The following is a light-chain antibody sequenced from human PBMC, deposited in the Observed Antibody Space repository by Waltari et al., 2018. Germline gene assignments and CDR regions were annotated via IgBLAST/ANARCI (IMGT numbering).Light chain of an antibody. CDR1: QSVSTY. V-gene: IGKV3-11*01. CDR3: QQRSNWPPN. J-gene: IGKJ5*01. CDR2: DAS. Sequence: EIVLTQSPATLSLSPGETATLSCRASQSVSTYLAWYQQKPCQAPRLLIYDASSRATGIPTRCSGSGSGTDFTLTISSLEPEDFAVYFCQQRSNWPPNFGQGTRLEIK.